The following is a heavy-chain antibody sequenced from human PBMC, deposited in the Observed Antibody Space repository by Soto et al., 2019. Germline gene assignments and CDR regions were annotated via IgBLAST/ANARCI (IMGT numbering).Heavy chain of an antibody. V-gene: IGHV3-21*01. CDR3: AREPVPANGMDV. D-gene: IGHD2-2*01. CDR1: GFTFSSYS. CDR2: ISSSSSYI. J-gene: IGHJ6*02. Sequence: GGSLRLSCAASGFTFSSYSMNWVRQAPGKGLEWVSSISSSSSYIYYADSVKGRFTISRDNAKNSLYLQMNSLRAEDTAVYYCAREPVPANGMDVWGQGTTVTVSS.